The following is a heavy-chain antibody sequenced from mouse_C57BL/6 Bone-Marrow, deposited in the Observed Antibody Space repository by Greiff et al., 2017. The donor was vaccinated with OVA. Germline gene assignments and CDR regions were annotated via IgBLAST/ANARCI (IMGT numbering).Heavy chain of an antibody. CDR1: GFTFSDYG. V-gene: IGHV5-17*01. D-gene: IGHD2-5*01. CDR2: ISSGSSTI. Sequence: EVQLVESGGGLVKPGGSLKLSCAASGFTFSDYGMHWVRQAPETGLEWVAYISSGSSTIYYADTVKGRLPISRDNAKNTLLLQRTSLRSEETAMYDCARRGYSNYLYWAMDYWGQGTSVTVSS. CDR3: ARRGYSNYLYWAMDY. J-gene: IGHJ4*01.